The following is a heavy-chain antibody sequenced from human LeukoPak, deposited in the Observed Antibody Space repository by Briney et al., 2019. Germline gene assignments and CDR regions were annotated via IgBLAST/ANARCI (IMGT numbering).Heavy chain of an antibody. CDR1: GFTFSNYG. J-gene: IGHJ4*02. CDR3: AKDGGLWVSAHWGDS. Sequence: GGSLRLSCIASGFTFSNYGMSWVRQAPGKGLEWVSIISGSGDRTLHADSVKGRFTVSRDDSKNTLYLQMNSLRAEDTAVYYCAKDGGLWVSAHWGDSWGRGTLVTVSS. D-gene: IGHD7-27*01. V-gene: IGHV3-23*01. CDR2: ISGSGDRT.